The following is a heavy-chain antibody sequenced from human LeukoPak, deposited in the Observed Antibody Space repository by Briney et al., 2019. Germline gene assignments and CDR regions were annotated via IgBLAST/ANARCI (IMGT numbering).Heavy chain of an antibody. D-gene: IGHD6-19*01. Sequence: ASLKPSCKASGYSFTTSYLHSVRQSPGHGLKWMGIINPSDDTTANAQKCQGRVTMTSVTSTSTVYMELSSLRSEDTAVYYCARDLRHHSGIAVSPFDYWGQGTLVTVSS. CDR1: GYSFTTSY. CDR3: ARDLRHHSGIAVSPFDY. CDR2: INPSDDTT. V-gene: IGHV1-46*01. J-gene: IGHJ4*01.